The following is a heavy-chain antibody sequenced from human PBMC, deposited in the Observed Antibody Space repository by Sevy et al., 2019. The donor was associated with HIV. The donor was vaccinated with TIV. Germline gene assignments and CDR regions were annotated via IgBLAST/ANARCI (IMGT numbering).Heavy chain of an antibody. D-gene: IGHD2-8*01. J-gene: IGHJ4*02. CDR2: LSVGCGKI. CDR1: GFDFSIYS. CDR3: AREGCTKPHDY. V-gene: IGHV3-23*01. Sequence: GGSLRLSCSASGFDFSIYSMSWVRQAPGKGLEWVSTLSVGCGKINYAYSVKGRFTISRDNSKSSVYLQMNNMRVEDTAVYYCAREGCTKPHDYWGQGALVTVSS.